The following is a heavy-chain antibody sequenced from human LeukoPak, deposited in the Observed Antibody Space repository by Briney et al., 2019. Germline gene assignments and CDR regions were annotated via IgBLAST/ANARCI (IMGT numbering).Heavy chain of an antibody. CDR1: GFTFSNAW. D-gene: IGHD5-18*01. V-gene: IGHV3-15*01. J-gene: IGHJ6*02. CDR2: IKSKTDGGTT. CDR3: ARDIWGYGPYYYYGMDV. Sequence: PGGSLRLSCAASGFTFSNAWMSWVRQAPGKGLEWGGRIKSKTDGGTTDYAAPVKGRFTISRDDSKNTLYLQMNSLRAEDTAVYYCARDIWGYGPYYYYGMDVWGQGTTVTVSS.